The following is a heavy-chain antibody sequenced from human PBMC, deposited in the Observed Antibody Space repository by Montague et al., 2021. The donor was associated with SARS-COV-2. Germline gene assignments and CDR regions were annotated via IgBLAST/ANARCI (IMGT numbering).Heavy chain of an antibody. Sequence: SETLSLTCTVSGDSVSSSDHYWGWIRQPPGKGLEWLGIVYYSGYTYYNPSVKGRVTISIDASKNQFSPKLNSLTATDTAIYHCARRRLREDYFDFWGQGTLLTVSS. CDR1: GDSVSSSDHY. J-gene: IGHJ4*02. D-gene: IGHD4-17*01. CDR3: ARRRLREDYFDF. CDR2: VYYSGYT. V-gene: IGHV4-39*01.